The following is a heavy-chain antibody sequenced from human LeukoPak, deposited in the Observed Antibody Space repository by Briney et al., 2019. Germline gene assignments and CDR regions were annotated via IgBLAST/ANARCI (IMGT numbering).Heavy chain of an antibody. Sequence: GGSLRLSCAASGFTFSSYAMSWVRQAPGKGLEWVSVISGGGTSTYYADSVKVRFTISKDNSRNTLYLQMNSLRAEDTAVYYCAKTFIAVANPIDYWGQGTLVTVSS. CDR3: AKTFIAVANPIDY. J-gene: IGHJ4*02. D-gene: IGHD6-19*01. CDR2: ISGGGTST. CDR1: GFTFSSYA. V-gene: IGHV3-23*01.